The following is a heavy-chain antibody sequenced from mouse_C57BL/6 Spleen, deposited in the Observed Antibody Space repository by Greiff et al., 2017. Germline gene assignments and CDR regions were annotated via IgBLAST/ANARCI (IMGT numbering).Heavy chain of an antibody. J-gene: IGHJ4*01. CDR1: GYTFTSYW. CDR2: IDPSDSYT. V-gene: IGHV1-69*01. CDR3: ARSGYDEDAMDY. Sequence: VQLQQPGAELVMPGASVKLSCKASGYTFTSYWMHWVKQRPGQGLEWIGEIDPSDSYTNYNQKFKGKSTLTVDKSSSTAYMQLSSLTSEDSAVYYCARSGYDEDAMDYWGQGTSVTVSS. D-gene: IGHD2-2*01.